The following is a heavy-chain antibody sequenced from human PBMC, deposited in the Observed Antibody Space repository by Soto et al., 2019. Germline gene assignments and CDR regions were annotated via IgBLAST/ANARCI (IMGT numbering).Heavy chain of an antibody. Sequence: GGSLRLSCAASGFTFSSYGTHWVRQAPGKGLEWVAVIWYDGSNKYYADSVKGRFTISRDNSKNTLYLQMNSLRAEDTAVYYCARGSERSSAFDYWGQGTLVTVSS. V-gene: IGHV3-33*01. D-gene: IGHD1-26*01. CDR1: GFTFSSYG. CDR3: ARGSERSSAFDY. J-gene: IGHJ4*02. CDR2: IWYDGSNK.